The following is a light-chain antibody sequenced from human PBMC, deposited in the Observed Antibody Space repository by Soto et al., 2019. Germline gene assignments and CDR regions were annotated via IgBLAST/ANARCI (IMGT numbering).Light chain of an antibody. CDR2: GAS. V-gene: IGKV3-15*01. Sequence: EIVSTQSPGTLHFSPGERATLSCRASQSVSSDLAWYQQKPGQAPRLLIAGASIRAIGIPARFSGSGSGTEFTLTISSLQSEDSAVYYCQQYNKWPPITFGQGTRLEIK. CDR1: QSVSSD. J-gene: IGKJ5*01. CDR3: QQYNKWPPIT.